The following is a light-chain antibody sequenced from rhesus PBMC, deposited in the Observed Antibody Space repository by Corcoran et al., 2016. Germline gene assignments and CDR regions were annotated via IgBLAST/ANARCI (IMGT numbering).Light chain of an antibody. CDR2: YAS. J-gene: IGKJ2*01. CDR3: QHGIDTPYS. V-gene: IGKV1S15*01. CDR1: QGISNN. Sequence: DIQMTQSPSSLSASVGDTVTITCRASQGISNNLAWYQQKPGKVPKVLIYYASTLQSGVPSRFSGNGSGTEFTLTISSLQPEDFATYYCQHGIDTPYSFGQGTKVEIK.